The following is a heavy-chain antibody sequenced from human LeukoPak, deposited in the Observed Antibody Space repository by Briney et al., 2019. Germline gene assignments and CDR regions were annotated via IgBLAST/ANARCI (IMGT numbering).Heavy chain of an antibody. CDR3: ARVGWDYGSGSYYFGY. J-gene: IGHJ4*02. CDR1: GGSISSGDYY. D-gene: IGHD3-10*01. V-gene: IGHV4-30-4*01. CDR2: IYYSEST. Sequence: PSQTLSLTCTVSGGSISSGDYYWSWIRQPPGKGLEWIGYIYYSESTYYNPSLKSRVTISVDTSKNQFSLKLSSVTAADTAVYYCARVGWDYGSGSYYFGYWGQGTLVTVSS.